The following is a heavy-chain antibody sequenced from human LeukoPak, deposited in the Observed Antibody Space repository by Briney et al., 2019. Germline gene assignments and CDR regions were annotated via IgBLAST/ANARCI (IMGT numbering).Heavy chain of an antibody. Sequence: HGESLKISCKGSGYSFISYWIGWVRQMPGKGLEWMGIIYPGGSDTRYSPSFQGQVTISADKSISTAYLQWSSLKASDTAMYYCARQEYCSGGSCYTWFDPWGQGTLVTVSS. CDR3: ARQEYCSGGSCYTWFDP. J-gene: IGHJ5*02. CDR2: IYPGGSDT. CDR1: GYSFISYW. V-gene: IGHV5-51*01. D-gene: IGHD2-15*01.